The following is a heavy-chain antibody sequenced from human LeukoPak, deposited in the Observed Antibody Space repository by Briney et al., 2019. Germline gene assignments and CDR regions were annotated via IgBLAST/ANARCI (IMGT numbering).Heavy chain of an antibody. V-gene: IGHV4-61*02. CDR3: AREGYYYDSSGYALFDY. J-gene: IGHJ4*02. CDR2: IYTSGST. CDR1: GGSMSSGSYY. Sequence: SQTLSLTCTVSGGSMSSGSYYWSWIRQPAGKGLEWIGRIYTSGSTNYNPSLKSRVTISVDTSKNQFSLKLSSVTAADTAVYYCAREGYYYDSSGYALFDYWGQGPLVTVSS. D-gene: IGHD3-22*01.